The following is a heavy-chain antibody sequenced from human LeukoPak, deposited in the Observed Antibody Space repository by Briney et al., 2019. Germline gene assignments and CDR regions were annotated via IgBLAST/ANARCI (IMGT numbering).Heavy chain of an antibody. V-gene: IGHV4-61*02. CDR1: GGSISSGSYY. D-gene: IGHD6-19*01. CDR2: IYTSGST. Sequence: SQTLSLTXTVTGGSISSGSYYWSWIRQPAGKGLEWIGRIYTSGSTNYNPSLKSRVTISVDTSKNQFSLKLSSVTAADTAVYYCARVSPSSGWYNFDYWGQGTLVTVSS. J-gene: IGHJ4*02. CDR3: ARVSPSSGWYNFDY.